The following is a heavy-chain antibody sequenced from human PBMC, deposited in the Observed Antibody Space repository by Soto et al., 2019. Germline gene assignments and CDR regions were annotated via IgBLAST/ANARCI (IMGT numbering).Heavy chain of an antibody. J-gene: IGHJ4*02. CDR3: ATRANTILAYFDY. CDR1: SGSISSDNW. V-gene: IGHV4-4*02. CDR2: IYHSGSI. Sequence: PSETLSLTCAVSSGSISSDNWWTWVRQSPGKGLEWLGEIYHSGSINYNPSLKSRVTISIDKSKNQFYLKLNSVTAADTAVYYCATRANTILAYFDYWGQGALVTVSS. D-gene: IGHD1-1*01.